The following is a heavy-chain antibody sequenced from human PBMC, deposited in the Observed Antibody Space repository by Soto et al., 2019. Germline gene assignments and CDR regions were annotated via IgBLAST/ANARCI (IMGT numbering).Heavy chain of an antibody. J-gene: IGHJ4*02. V-gene: IGHV4-31*03. CDR2: IYYIGDT. CDR1: GGSISTAYYY. Sequence: QVQLQESGPGLVKPSQTLSLTCTVSGGSISTAYYYWSWIRQHPGKGLEWIGYIYYIGDTNYNPSLKSRVSRSVDTSKNQFSLRLNSVTAADTAVYYCASLTKDLDSWGPGTLVTVSS. D-gene: IGHD3-9*01. CDR3: ASLTKDLDS.